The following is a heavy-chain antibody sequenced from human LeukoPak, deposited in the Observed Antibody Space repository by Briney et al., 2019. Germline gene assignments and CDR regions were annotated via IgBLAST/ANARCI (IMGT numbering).Heavy chain of an antibody. CDR3: ARGGHYYDMLAYGDY. J-gene: IGHJ4*02. CDR1: GFTLNNNA. V-gene: IGHV3-21*01. D-gene: IGHD3-22*01. CDR2: ISSSSSHI. Sequence: NPGGSLRLSCAASGFTLNNNAMVWVRQAPGKGLEWVSSISSSSSHIFYADSVKGRFIISRDNARNPVYLQMNSLRAEDTAVYYCARGGHYYDMLAYGDYWGQGTLVTVSS.